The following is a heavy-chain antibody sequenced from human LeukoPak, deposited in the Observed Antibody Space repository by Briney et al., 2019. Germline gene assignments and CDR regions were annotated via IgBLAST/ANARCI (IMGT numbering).Heavy chain of an antibody. CDR3: ARGEYAHRDALDI. CDR2: IYYSGST. V-gene: IGHV4-59*08. D-gene: IGHD4-17*01. Sequence: NTSETLSLTCTVSGGSISSYYWSWIRQPPGKGLEWIGYIYYSGSTNYNPSLKSRVTISVDTSKNQFSLKLSSVTAADTAVYYCARGEYAHRDALDIWGQGTMVTVSS. J-gene: IGHJ3*02. CDR1: GGSISSYY.